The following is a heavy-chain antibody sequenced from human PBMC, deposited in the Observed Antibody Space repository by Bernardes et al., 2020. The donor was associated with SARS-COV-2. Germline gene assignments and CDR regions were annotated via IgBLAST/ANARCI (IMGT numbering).Heavy chain of an antibody. V-gene: IGHV3-48*01. D-gene: IGHD4-4*01. CDR3: ARDDYKFDS. Sequence: VESLFLSCAASGFNFNNYAMTWVRQAPGKGLEWISYISGSSSSIYYADSVKGRFSISRDNAKNSLYLQMNSLRAEDTAVYYCARDDYKFDSWGQGTLVTVSS. CDR1: GFNFNNYA. CDR2: ISGSSSSI. J-gene: IGHJ4*02.